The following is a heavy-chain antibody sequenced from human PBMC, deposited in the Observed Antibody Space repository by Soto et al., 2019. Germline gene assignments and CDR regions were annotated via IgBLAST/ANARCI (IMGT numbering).Heavy chain of an antibody. V-gene: IGHV4-59*01. J-gene: IGHJ4*02. CDR3: ARRASYGDYEYYFDY. D-gene: IGHD4-17*01. CDR1: GGSISSYY. Sequence: SSETLSLTCTVSGGSISSYYWSWIRQPPGKGLEWIGYIYYSGSTNYNPSLKSRVTISVDTSKNQFSLKLSSVTAADTAVYYCARRASYGDYEYYFDYWGQGTLVTVSS. CDR2: IYYSGST.